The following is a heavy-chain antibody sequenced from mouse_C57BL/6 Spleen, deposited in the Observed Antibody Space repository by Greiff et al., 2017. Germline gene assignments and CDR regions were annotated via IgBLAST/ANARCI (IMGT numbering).Heavy chain of an antibody. V-gene: IGHV1-59*01. CDR3: ARGDSNYAFAY. CDR1: GYTFTSYW. CDR2: IDPSDSYT. Sequence: VQLQQPGAELVRPGTSMKLSCKASGYTFTSYWMHWVKQRPGQGLEWIGVIDPSDSYTNYNQKFKGKATLTVDTSSSTAYMQLSSLTSEDSAVYYCARGDSNYAFAYWGQGTLVTVSA. D-gene: IGHD2-5*01. J-gene: IGHJ3*01.